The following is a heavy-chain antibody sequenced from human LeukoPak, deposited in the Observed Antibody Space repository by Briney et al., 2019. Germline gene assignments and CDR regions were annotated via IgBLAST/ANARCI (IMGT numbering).Heavy chain of an antibody. CDR2: INHSGST. V-gene: IGHV4-34*01. J-gene: IGHJ5*02. CDR3: ARVMVRGVIGGGPFDP. D-gene: IGHD3-10*01. CDR1: GGSFSGYY. Sequence: KPSETLSLTCAVYGGSFSGYYWSWIRQPPGKGLEWIGEINHSGSTNYNPSLKSRVTISVDTSKNQFSLKLSSVTAADTAVYYCARVMVRGVIGGGPFDPWGQGTLVTVSS.